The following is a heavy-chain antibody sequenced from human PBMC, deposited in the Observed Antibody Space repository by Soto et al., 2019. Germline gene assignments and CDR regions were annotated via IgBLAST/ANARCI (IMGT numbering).Heavy chain of an antibody. CDR3: ARVVGAKHQLVDY. CDR1: GGSISTYY. D-gene: IGHD6-13*01. V-gene: IGHV4-59*01. CDR2: IYYSGST. Sequence: PSETLSLTCTVSGGSISTYYWSWIRQPPGKGLEWIGYIYYSGSTNYNPPLKSRVTISLDTSKNQFSLKLSSVTAADTAVYYCARVVGAKHQLVDYWGQGTRVTVSS. J-gene: IGHJ4*02.